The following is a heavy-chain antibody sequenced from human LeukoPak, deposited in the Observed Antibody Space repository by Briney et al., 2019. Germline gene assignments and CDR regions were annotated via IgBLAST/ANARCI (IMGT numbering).Heavy chain of an antibody. D-gene: IGHD2-2*01. CDR3: ARAPPPPAAFKYYFDY. CDR1: GFTFSSYG. Sequence: GGSLRLSCTASGFTFSSYGMHWVRQAPGKGLEWVAIIRYDGNNKHYVESVQGRFTISRDNSKNTLYLQMNSLRVEDTAVYYCARAPPPPAAFKYYFDYWGQGTLVTVSS. V-gene: IGHV3-30*02. J-gene: IGHJ4*02. CDR2: IRYDGNNK.